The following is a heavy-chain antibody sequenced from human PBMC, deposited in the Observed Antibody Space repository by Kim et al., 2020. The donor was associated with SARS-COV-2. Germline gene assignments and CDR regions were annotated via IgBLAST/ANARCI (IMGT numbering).Heavy chain of an antibody. Sequence: YNPSLQSRVTISLDTSKSQFSLRLSSLTAADTAVYYCARILTAGYWYFDLWGRGTLVTVSS. J-gene: IGHJ2*01. D-gene: IGHD2-15*01. CDR3: ARILTAGYWYFDL. V-gene: IGHV4-31*02.